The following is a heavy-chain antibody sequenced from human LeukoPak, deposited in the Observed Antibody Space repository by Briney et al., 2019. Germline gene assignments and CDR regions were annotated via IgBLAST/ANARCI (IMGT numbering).Heavy chain of an antibody. Sequence: ASVKVSCKASGYTFTGYYMHWVRQAPGQGLEWMGWINPNSGGTNYAQKFQGRVTMTRDTSTSTAYMELSRLRSDDTAVYYCARNMVRGVIITAPGYWGQGTLVTVSS. D-gene: IGHD3-10*01. J-gene: IGHJ4*02. V-gene: IGHV1-2*02. CDR1: GYTFTGYY. CDR3: ARNMVRGVIITAPGY. CDR2: INPNSGGT.